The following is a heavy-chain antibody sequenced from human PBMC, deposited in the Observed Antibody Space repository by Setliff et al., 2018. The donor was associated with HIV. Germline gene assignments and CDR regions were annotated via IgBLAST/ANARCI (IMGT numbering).Heavy chain of an antibody. V-gene: IGHV4-39*02. D-gene: IGHD3-3*01. CDR3: ARVPFTTGFDY. CDR2: IYARGGT. J-gene: IGHJ4*02. CDR1: GGSISIHPFY. Sequence: PSETLSLTCTVSGGSISIHPFYWGWIRQPPGKGLEWIGRIYARGGTHYNPSLRSRVTISVDTSKNHFSLKLSSVTAADTAVFYCARVPFTTGFDYWGQGILVTVSS.